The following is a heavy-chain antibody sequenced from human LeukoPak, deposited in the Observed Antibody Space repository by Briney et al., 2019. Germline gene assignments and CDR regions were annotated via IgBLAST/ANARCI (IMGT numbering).Heavy chain of an antibody. D-gene: IGHD3-22*01. V-gene: IGHV3-23*01. J-gene: IGHJ4*02. CDR2: ISGSGGST. Sequence: GSLRLSCAAPGFTFSSYSMSWVRQAPGKGLEWVSAISGSGGSTYYADSVKGRFTISRDNSKNTLYLQMNSLRAEDTAVYYCAKDLYVYSSGGFDYWGQGTLVTVSS. CDR3: AKDLYVYSSGGFDY. CDR1: GFTFSSYS.